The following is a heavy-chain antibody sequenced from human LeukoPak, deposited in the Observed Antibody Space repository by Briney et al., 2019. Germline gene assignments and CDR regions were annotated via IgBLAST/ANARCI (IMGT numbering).Heavy chain of an antibody. D-gene: IGHD5-18*01. Sequence: GGPLRLSCEASGFTFASHPVGWVRQAPGKGLEWVSSISGSAKTTYYAHSVKGRFTISRDNSRNTVDLQLTSLRAEDTATYYCTKEDRQLVCAYWGQGTLVTVSP. CDR3: TKEDRQLVCAY. V-gene: IGHV3-23*01. J-gene: IGHJ4*02. CDR2: ISGSAKTT. CDR1: GFTFASHP.